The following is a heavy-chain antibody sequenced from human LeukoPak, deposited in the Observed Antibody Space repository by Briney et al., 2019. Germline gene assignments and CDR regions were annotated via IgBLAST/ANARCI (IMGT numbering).Heavy chain of an antibody. Sequence: SETLSLTCAAYGGSFSGYYWSWIRQPPGKGLEWIGEINHSGSTNYNPSLKSRVTISVDTSKNQFSLKLSSVTAADTAVYYCARGRPGYSSSWYSAGPLDYWGQGTLVTVSS. CDR1: GGSFSGYY. V-gene: IGHV4-34*01. CDR2: INHSGST. CDR3: ARGRPGYSSSWYSAGPLDY. J-gene: IGHJ4*02. D-gene: IGHD6-13*01.